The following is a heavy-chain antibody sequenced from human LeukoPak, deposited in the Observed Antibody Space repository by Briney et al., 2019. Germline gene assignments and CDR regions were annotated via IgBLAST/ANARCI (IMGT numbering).Heavy chain of an antibody. V-gene: IGHV3-48*03. CDR3: ARVRGWFD. D-gene: IGHD6-19*01. Sequence: GGSLRLSCAGSGFTFSSYEMNWVRQAAGKGLEWVSYIASSGSTIHYADSVKGRFTISRDNAKNSLYLQMDSLRGEDTAVYYCARVRGWFDWGQGTLVTVSS. CDR1: GFTFSSYE. J-gene: IGHJ4*02. CDR2: IASSGSTI.